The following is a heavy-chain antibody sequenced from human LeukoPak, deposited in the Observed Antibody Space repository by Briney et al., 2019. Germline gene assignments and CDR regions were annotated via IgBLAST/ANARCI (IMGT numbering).Heavy chain of an antibody. Sequence: ASVKVSCKASGYTFTGYYMHWVRQAPGQGLEWMGWMNPNSGNTGYAQKFQGRVTMTRNTSISTAYMELSSLRSEDTAVYYCARGAVHSLSFPSYYDSSGYYLHWGQGTLVTVSS. V-gene: IGHV1-8*02. D-gene: IGHD3-22*01. CDR2: MNPNSGNT. CDR1: GYTFTGYY. J-gene: IGHJ4*02. CDR3: ARGAVHSLSFPSYYDSSGYYLH.